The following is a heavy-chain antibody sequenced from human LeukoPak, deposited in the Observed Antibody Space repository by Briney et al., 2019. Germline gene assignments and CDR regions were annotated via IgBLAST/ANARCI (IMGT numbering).Heavy chain of an antibody. V-gene: IGHV1-8*01. J-gene: IGHJ6*02. CDR3: ARDLLGYYAMDV. Sequence: ASVKVSCKASGYTFTSYDINWVRQATGQGLEWMGWMNPNSGNTGYAQKFQGRVTMTRNTSISTAYMELSSLRSEDTAVYYCARDLLGYYAMDVWGQGTTVTVSS. CDR1: GYTFTSYD. CDR2: MNPNSGNT. D-gene: IGHD2-15*01.